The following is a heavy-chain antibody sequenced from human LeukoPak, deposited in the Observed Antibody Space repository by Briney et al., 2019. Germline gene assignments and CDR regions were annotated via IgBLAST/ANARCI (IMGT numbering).Heavy chain of an antibody. J-gene: IGHJ4*02. CDR2: ISSSGSTI. V-gene: IGHV3-48*03. Sequence: GGSLRLSCAASGFTFSSYEMNWVRQAPGKGLEWVSYISSSGSTIYYADSVKGRFTISRDNAKNTLYLQMNSLRAEDTAVYYCARENYYDLYSVDSWGQGTLVTVSS. D-gene: IGHD3-22*01. CDR3: ARENYYDLYSVDS. CDR1: GFTFSSYE.